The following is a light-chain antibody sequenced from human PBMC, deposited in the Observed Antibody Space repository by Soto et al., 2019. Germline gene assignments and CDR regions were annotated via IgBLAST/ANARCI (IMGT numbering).Light chain of an antibody. CDR3: LQDYIYPWT. CDR1: QGIRDD. J-gene: IGKJ1*01. V-gene: IGKV1-6*01. CDR2: AAS. Sequence: AIQMTQSPSSLSASVGDRVTITCRASQGIRDDLSWYQRRPGTAPKILIYAASSLHSGVLSRFSGSGSGTDFTLTISSLQPEDFATYYCLQDYIYPWTFGQGTKVEIK.